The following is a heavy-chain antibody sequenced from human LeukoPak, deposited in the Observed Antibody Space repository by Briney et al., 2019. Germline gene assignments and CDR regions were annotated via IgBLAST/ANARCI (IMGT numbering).Heavy chain of an antibody. V-gene: IGHV3-21*01. D-gene: IGHD3-9*01. CDR2: IIPSSDFI. Sequence: PGGSLRLSCAASGYTFSSYNINWVRQAPGKGLEWVSSIIPSSDFIYYADSVRGRFTISRDNANKSVFLEMNSLRVEDTAVYYCARDHPAPNGWLWEGLDYWGQGSLVTVSS. J-gene: IGHJ4*02. CDR1: GYTFSSYN. CDR3: ARDHPAPNGWLWEGLDY.